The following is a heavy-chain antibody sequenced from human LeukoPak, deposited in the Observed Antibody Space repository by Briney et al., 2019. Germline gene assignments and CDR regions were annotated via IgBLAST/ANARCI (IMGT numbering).Heavy chain of an antibody. CDR2: ISNGGNI. V-gene: IGHV4-39*01. CDR3: ARHAWGLNAFDV. CDR1: GFPFSSYW. Sequence: PGGSLRLSCVASGFPFSSYWMTWIRQPPGKGLERIGSISNGGNIYYNPSLKSRVTISVDTSENQFSLKLNSVTAADTAVYYCARHAWGLNAFDVWGRGTMVIVSS. D-gene: IGHD3-16*01. J-gene: IGHJ3*01.